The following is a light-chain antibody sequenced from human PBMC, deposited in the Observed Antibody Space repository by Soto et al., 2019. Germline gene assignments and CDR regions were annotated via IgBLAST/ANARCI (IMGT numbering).Light chain of an antibody. CDR2: DAS. Sequence: DIQMTQSPSTLSASVGDRVTITCRASQSISSWLAWYQQKPGKAPKLLIYDASSLESGVPSRFSGSGSGTEFTLTISSLQPDDFANYYCQQYNSYSPFGQGTKVEIK. J-gene: IGKJ1*01. V-gene: IGKV1-5*01. CDR3: QQYNSYSP. CDR1: QSISSW.